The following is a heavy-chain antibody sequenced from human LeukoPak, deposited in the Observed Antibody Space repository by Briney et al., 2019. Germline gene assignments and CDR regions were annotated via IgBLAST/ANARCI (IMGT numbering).Heavy chain of an antibody. J-gene: IGHJ4*02. CDR1: GCTFTGYY. CDR3: ARAGPFYSGNYLGF. Sequence: ASVKVSCKASGCTFTGYYMNRVRQAPGQGLEWMGWINPNSGDTNSAQKFQGRVTMTRDTSISTAYMELSRLTSDDTAVYYCARAGPFYSGNYLGFWGQGTLVTVSS. V-gene: IGHV1-2*02. CDR2: INPNSGDT. D-gene: IGHD1-26*01.